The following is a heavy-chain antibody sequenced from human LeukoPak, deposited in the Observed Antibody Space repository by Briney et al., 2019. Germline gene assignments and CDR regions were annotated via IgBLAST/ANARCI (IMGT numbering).Heavy chain of an antibody. Sequence: QPVRSLRLSCAASGFTFSSYGMRGVCEAPGKGVGWVAVIWYDGSNKYYADSVKGRFTISRDNSKNTLYLQMNSLRAEDTAVYYCARAGYSSGWYDYWGQGTLVTVSS. CDR3: ARAGYSSGWYDY. D-gene: IGHD6-19*01. V-gene: IGHV3-33*01. CDR2: IWYDGSNK. J-gene: IGHJ4*02. CDR1: GFTFSSYG.